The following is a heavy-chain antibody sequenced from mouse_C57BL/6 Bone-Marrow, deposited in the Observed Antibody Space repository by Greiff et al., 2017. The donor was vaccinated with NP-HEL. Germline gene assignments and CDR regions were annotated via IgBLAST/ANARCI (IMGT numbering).Heavy chain of an antibody. CDR1: GYTFTSYW. V-gene: IGHV1-7*01. Sequence: QVQLQQSGAELAKPGASVKLSCKASGYTFTSYWMHWVKQRPGQGLEWIGYINPSSGYTKYNQKFKDKATLTAAKSSSTAYMQLSSLTYEDSAVYYCARGGFGLFAYWGQGTLVTVSA. J-gene: IGHJ3*01. CDR3: ARGGFGLFAY. CDR2: INPSSGYT.